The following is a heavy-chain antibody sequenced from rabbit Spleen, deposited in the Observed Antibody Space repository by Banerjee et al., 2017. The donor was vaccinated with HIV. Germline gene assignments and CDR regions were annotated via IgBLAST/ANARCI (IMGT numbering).Heavy chain of an antibody. D-gene: IGHD6-1*01. J-gene: IGHJ3*01. V-gene: IGHV1S40*01. Sequence: QSLEESGGGLVKPGASLTLSCKASGFSFNSGYDMCWVRQAPGKGLEWIGCIPTTGDGTYYANWAKDRFTISKSSSTTMTLQMTSLTAADTATYFCARLGHADYPYAYGLKLWGQGTLVTVS. CDR3: ARLGHADYPYAYGLKL. CDR2: IPTTGDGT. CDR1: GFSFNSGYD.